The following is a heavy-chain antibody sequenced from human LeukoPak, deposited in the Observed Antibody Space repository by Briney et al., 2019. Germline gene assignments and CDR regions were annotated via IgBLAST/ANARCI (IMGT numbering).Heavy chain of an antibody. D-gene: IGHD2-21*01. CDR3: AAIRSYSDVFDI. CDR2: IYPGDSET. V-gene: IGHV5-51*01. CDR1: GYSFTSFW. J-gene: IGHJ3*02. Sequence: GESLKISCQGFGYSFTSFWIGWVRQMPGKGLEWMGIIYPGDSETRYIPSFQGQVTFSGDKSINTAYLQWSSLKASDTAIYYCAAIRSYSDVFDIGGKGKMVTFIS.